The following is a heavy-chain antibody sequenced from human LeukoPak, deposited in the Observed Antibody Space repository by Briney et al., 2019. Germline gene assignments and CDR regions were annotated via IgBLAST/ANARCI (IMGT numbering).Heavy chain of an antibody. CDR1: GFTFSSYA. Sequence: GGSLRLSCAASGFTFSSYAMHWVRQAPGKGLEWVAVISYDGSNKYYADSVKGRFTISRDNSKNTLYLQMNSLRAEDTAVYYCAIYDYVWGSYRFSPPLFDYWGQGTLVTVSS. V-gene: IGHV3-30-3*01. CDR3: AIYDYVWGSYRFSPPLFDY. J-gene: IGHJ4*02. D-gene: IGHD3-16*02. CDR2: ISYDGSNK.